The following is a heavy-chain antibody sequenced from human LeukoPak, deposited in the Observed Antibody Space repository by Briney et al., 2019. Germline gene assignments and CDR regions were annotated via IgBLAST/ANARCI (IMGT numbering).Heavy chain of an antibody. J-gene: IGHJ4*02. Sequence: SETLSLTCTVSGGSISSGGYYWSWIRQHPGKGLEWIGYIYYSGSTYYNPSLKSRITLSVDTSKNQFSLKLISVTAADTAVYYCTRENTVTNYFDYWGQGTLATVSS. V-gene: IGHV4-31*03. CDR3: TRENTVTNYFDY. CDR1: GGSISSGGYY. D-gene: IGHD4-17*01. CDR2: IYYSGST.